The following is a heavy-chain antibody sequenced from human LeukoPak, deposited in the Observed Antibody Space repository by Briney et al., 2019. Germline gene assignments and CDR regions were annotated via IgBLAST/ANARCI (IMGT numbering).Heavy chain of an antibody. J-gene: IGHJ5*02. Sequence: SETLSLTCAVSGVTISSYYWSWIRQPPGKGLEWIGYIYYSGSTNYNPSRKSRVAISVDTSKNHFSLKLSSVTAADTAVYYCARGGDYVWCDPWGQGTLVTVSS. D-gene: IGHD4-17*01. CDR1: GVTISSYY. CDR2: IYYSGST. V-gene: IGHV4-59*01. CDR3: ARGGDYVWCDP.